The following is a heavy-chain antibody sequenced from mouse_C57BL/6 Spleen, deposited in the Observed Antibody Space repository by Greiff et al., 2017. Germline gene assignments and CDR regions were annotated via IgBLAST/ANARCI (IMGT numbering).Heavy chain of an antibody. CDR1: GYTFTSYW. D-gene: IGHD2-3*01. V-gene: IGHV1-7*01. J-gene: IGHJ2*01. CDR3: TRRRNVDDGPAYFDY. CDR2: INPSSGYT. Sequence: VQLQQSGAELAKPGASVKLSCKASGYTFTSYWMHWVKQRPGPGLEWIGYINPSSGYTKYNQKFKDKATLTADKSSSTAYMQLSSLTYEDSAVYYCTRRRNVDDGPAYFDYWGQGTTLTVSS.